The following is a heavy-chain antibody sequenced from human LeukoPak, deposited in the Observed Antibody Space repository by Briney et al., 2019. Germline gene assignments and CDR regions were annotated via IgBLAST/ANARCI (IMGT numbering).Heavy chain of an antibody. CDR1: GGSFSGYY. CDR3: ARGITGGDY. CDR2: INHSGST. Sequence: NPSETLSLTCAVYGGSFSGYYWSWIRQPPGKGLEWIGEINHSGSTNYNPSLKSRVTISVDTSKNQFSLKLSSVTAEDTAVYYCARGITGGDYWGQGTLVTVSS. D-gene: IGHD7-27*01. J-gene: IGHJ4*02. V-gene: IGHV4-34*01.